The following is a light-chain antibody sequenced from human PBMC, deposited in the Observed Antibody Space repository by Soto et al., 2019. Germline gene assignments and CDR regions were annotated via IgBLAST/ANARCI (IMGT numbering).Light chain of an antibody. Sequence: DIQMTQSPSSLSASVGDRVTITCRASQSISSYLNWYQQKPGKAPKLLIYAASSLQSGVPSRFSGSGSGTDFTLTISSLQPEDFATYYCQQSYSNPPTFAQGTKVDIK. CDR1: QSISSY. CDR2: AAS. CDR3: QQSYSNPPT. J-gene: IGKJ2*01. V-gene: IGKV1-39*01.